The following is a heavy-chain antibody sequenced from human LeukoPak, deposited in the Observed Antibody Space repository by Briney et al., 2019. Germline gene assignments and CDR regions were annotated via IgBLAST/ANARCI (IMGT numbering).Heavy chain of an antibody. Sequence: GGSLRLSCAASGFTFSSYGMSWVRQAPGKGLEWVSYISSGGSSINYADSVRGRFTISRDNAKNSLYLQMNSLRADDTAVYYCARETPYGSGSRGDFDYWGQGTLVTVSS. CDR2: ISSGGSSI. CDR1: GFTFSSYG. J-gene: IGHJ4*02. CDR3: ARETPYGSGSRGDFDY. V-gene: IGHV3-48*03. D-gene: IGHD3-10*01.